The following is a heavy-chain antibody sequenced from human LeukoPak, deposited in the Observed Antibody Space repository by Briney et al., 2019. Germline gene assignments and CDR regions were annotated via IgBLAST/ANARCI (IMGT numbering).Heavy chain of an antibody. V-gene: IGHV3-23*01. CDR1: GFTFSSYA. CDR2: ISGSGGST. D-gene: IGHD3-10*01. J-gene: IGHJ4*02. CDR3: AKGPDREYYFDY. Sequence: SGGSLRLSCAASGFTFSSYAMSWVRQAPGKGLEWVSAISGSGGSTYYADSVKGRFTISRDNSKNTLYLQMNSLRAEDTAVYYCAKGPDREYYFDYWGQGTLVTVSS.